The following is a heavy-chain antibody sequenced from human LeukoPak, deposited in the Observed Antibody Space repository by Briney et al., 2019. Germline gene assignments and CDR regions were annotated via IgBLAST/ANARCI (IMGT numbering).Heavy chain of an antibody. CDR3: VREDDSSGYNFDH. J-gene: IGHJ4*02. CDR2: TSSSGSTI. CDR1: GFTFSSYK. Sequence: GRSLRLSCAASGFTFSSYKMHWVRQAPGKGLEWISYTSSSGSTIFYADSVKGRFTISRDNAKNSLYLQINSLRAEDTAVYYCVREDDSSGYNFDHWGQGTLVTVSS. D-gene: IGHD3-22*01. V-gene: IGHV3-48*03.